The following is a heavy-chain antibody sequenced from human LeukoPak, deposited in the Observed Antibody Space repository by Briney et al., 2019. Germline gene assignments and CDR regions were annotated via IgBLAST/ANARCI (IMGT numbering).Heavy chain of an antibody. CDR2: IWYDGSNK. CDR3: ARDPGFGESDYYYGMDV. Sequence: GGSLRLSCAASGFTFGAYGMHWVRQAPGKGLKRVAVIWYDGSNKYYADSVKGRFTISRDDSKNTLYLQMNSLRAEDTAVYYCARDPGFGESDYYYGMDVWGQGTTVTVSS. J-gene: IGHJ6*02. V-gene: IGHV3-33*01. CDR1: GFTFGAYG. D-gene: IGHD3-10*01.